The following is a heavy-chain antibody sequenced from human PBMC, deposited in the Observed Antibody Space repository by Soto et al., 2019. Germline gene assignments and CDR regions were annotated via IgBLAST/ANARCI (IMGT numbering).Heavy chain of an antibody. D-gene: IGHD2-2*01. V-gene: IGHV4-39*01. CDR1: GGSISSSSYY. CDR3: ARGYCSSTSCYSNSGFDP. Sequence: SETLSLTXTVSGGSISSSSYYWGWIRQPPGKGLEWIGSIYYSGSTYYNPSLKSRVTISVDTSKNQFSLKLSSVTAADTAVYYCARGYCSSTSCYSNSGFDPWGQGTLVTVSS. J-gene: IGHJ5*02. CDR2: IYYSGST.